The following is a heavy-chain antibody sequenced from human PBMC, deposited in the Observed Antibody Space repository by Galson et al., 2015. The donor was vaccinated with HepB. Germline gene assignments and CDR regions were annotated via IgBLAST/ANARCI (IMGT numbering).Heavy chain of an antibody. D-gene: IGHD3-22*01. CDR3: ATDHYYYDSSGYRYYYYYSMDV. CDR2: FDPEDGET. Sequence: SVKVSCKVSGYTLTELSMHWVRQAPGKGLEWMGGFDPEDGETIYAQKFQGRVTMTEDTSTDTAYMELSSLRSEDTAVYYCATDHYYYDSSGYRYYYYYSMDVWGQGTTVTVSS. V-gene: IGHV1-24*01. J-gene: IGHJ6*02. CDR1: GYTLTELS.